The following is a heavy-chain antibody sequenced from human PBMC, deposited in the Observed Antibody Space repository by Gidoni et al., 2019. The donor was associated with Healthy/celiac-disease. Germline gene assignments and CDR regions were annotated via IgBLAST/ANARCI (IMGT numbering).Heavy chain of an antibody. CDR3: ARDRSRYYYYGMDV. J-gene: IGHJ6*02. CDR2: IYSGGST. CDR1: GCTVSSNY. Sequence: EVQLVESGGGLVQPGGSLRLSCAASGCTVSSNYMSWVRQAPGKGLEWVSVIYSGGSTYYADSVKGRFTIPRDNSKNSLYLQMSSLRAEDTAVYYCARDRSRYYYYGMDVWGQGTTVTVSS. V-gene: IGHV3-66*01.